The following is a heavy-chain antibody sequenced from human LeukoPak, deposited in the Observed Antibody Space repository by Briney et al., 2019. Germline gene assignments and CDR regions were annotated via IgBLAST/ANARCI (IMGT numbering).Heavy chain of an antibody. D-gene: IGHD1-1*01. Sequence: GGSLRLSCAASGFTFSSFDMHWVRQPAGQGLEWVSTIGTASDTYYPGSVEGRFTLSRDNAKNSLYLQMDSLTAGDTAVYYCARGPPRGKYYYMDVWGKGTTVTVSS. CDR3: ARGPPRGKYYYMDV. CDR2: IGTASDT. J-gene: IGHJ6*03. V-gene: IGHV3-13*01. CDR1: GFTFSSFD.